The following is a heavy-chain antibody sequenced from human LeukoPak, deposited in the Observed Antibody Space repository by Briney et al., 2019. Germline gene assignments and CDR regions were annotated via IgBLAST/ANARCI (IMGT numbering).Heavy chain of an antibody. D-gene: IGHD3/OR15-3a*01. CDR2: IYLSGTT. V-gene: IGHV4-38-2*02. J-gene: IGHJ4*02. CDR3: ARDFRGGTGGLDY. Sequence: SETLSLTCTVSGYSITSGHYWGWIRQPPGKGLGWIGYIYLSGTTYYTPSLKSRVTTSVDTSKNKFFLTLSSVTAADTAVYYCARDFRGGTGGLDYWGQGTLVTVSS. CDR1: GYSITSGHY.